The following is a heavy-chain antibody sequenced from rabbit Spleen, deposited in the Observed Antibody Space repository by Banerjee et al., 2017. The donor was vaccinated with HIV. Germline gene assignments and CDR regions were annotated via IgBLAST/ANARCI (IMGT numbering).Heavy chain of an antibody. CDR1: GFSFNSGSGFSFNSGYD. V-gene: IGHV1S40*01. CDR2: AYGGSSGNT. CDR3: ARDTGTSFSTYGMDL. Sequence: QSLEESGGDLVKPGASLTLTCTASGFSFNSGSGFSFNSGYDMCWVRQAPGKGLEWVACAYGGSSGNTYSATWAKGRFTVSKTASTTVTLQMTSLTAADTATYFCARDTGTSFSTYGMDLWGQGTLVTVS. D-gene: IGHD7-1*01. J-gene: IGHJ6*01.